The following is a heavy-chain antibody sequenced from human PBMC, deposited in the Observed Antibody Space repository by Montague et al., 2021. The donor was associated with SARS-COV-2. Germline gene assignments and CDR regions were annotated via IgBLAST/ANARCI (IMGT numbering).Heavy chain of an antibody. Sequence: SETLSLTCTISGGSISSSSYYWGWIRQPPGKGLEWIGSNYYSGSTYYXPSLKSRVTISVDTSKNQFSLKLSSVTAADTAVYYCARVGRQQLVRLSGMDVWGQGTTVTVSS. CDR1: GGSISSSSYY. D-gene: IGHD6-13*01. CDR2: NYYSGST. V-gene: IGHV4-39*07. CDR3: ARVGRQQLVRLSGMDV. J-gene: IGHJ6*02.